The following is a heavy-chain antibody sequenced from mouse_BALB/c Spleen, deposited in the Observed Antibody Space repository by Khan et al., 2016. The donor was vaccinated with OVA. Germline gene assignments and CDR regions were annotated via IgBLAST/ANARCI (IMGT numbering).Heavy chain of an antibody. Sequence: VHLVESGAELARPGASVKMSCKASGYTFTSYTMHWVKQRPGQGLEWIGYINPSSGYTKYNQKFKDKATLTADKSSSTAYMQLSSLTSEDSAVYYGARTHERWGQGTTLTVSS. J-gene: IGHJ2*01. CDR1: GYTFTSYT. CDR2: INPSSGYT. V-gene: IGHV1-4*01. CDR3: ARTHER.